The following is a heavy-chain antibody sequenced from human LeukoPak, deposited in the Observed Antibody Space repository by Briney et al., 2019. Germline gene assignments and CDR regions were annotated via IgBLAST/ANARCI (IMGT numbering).Heavy chain of an antibody. CDR1: GFTFSDYW. D-gene: IGHD6-13*01. CDR2: IKQDGSEK. CDR3: AKDQFVAAAGTAFDY. V-gene: IGHV3-7*01. J-gene: IGHJ4*02. Sequence: GGSLRLSCSASGFTFSDYWMTWVRQAPGKGLEWVANIKQDGSEKYYVDSVKDRFTISRDNAKNSLYLQMTSLRAEDTAVYYCAKDQFVAAAGTAFDYWGQGTLVTVSS.